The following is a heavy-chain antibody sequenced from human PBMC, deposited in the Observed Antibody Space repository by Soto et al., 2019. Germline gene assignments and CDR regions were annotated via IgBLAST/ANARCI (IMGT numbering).Heavy chain of an antibody. J-gene: IGHJ4*02. Sequence: SVKVSCKASGGTFSSYAISWVRQAPGQGLEWMGGIIPIFGTANYAQKFQGRVTITADESTSTAYMELSSLRSEDTAVYYCARGGVGEWELDPYFAYWGQGTLVTVSS. CDR1: GGTFSSYA. V-gene: IGHV1-69*13. D-gene: IGHD1-26*01. CDR3: ARGGVGEWELDPYFAY. CDR2: IIPIFGTA.